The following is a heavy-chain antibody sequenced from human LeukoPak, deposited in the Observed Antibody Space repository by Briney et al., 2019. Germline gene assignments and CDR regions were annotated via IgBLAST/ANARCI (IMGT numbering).Heavy chain of an antibody. CDR2: IIPIFGTA. CDR1: GGTFSSYA. Sequence: GASVKVSCKASGGTFSSYAISWVRQAPGQGLEWMAGIIPIFGTANYAQKFQGRVTITADESTSTAYMELGSLRSEDTAVYYCARDSSGYYYDRYSYYGMDVWGQGTTVTVSS. D-gene: IGHD3-22*01. V-gene: IGHV1-69*13. J-gene: IGHJ6*02. CDR3: ARDSSGYYYDRYSYYGMDV.